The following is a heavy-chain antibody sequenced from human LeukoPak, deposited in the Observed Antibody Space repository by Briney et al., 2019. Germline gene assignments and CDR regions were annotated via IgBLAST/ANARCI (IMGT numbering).Heavy chain of an antibody. D-gene: IGHD6-19*01. CDR1: GVSISSSY. J-gene: IGHJ6*02. V-gene: IGHV4-59*08. CDR2: IDYSGST. CDR3: AVLAGTDYYYNMDV. Sequence: PAETLSLTCTVSGVSISSSYWSWIRQSPGKGLEWIGYIDYSGSTNYNPSLKSRVTISVDTSKKQLSLKLSSVTAADTAVYYCAVLAGTDYYYNMDVWGQGTTVTVSS.